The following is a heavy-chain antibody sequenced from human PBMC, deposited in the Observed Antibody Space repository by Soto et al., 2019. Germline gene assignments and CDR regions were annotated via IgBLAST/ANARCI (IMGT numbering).Heavy chain of an antibody. Sequence: GGSLRLSCAASGFTFINAWMAWVRQAPGKGLEWIGRIKSETAGGATHYAAPVKGRFTTSRDDSKNKLYLQMNSLKTEDTAVYYCATAYYDSSGYDFWGQGTLVTVSS. V-gene: IGHV3-15*01. CDR2: IKSETAGGAT. CDR3: ATAYYDSSGYDF. J-gene: IGHJ4*02. D-gene: IGHD3-22*01. CDR1: GFTFINAW.